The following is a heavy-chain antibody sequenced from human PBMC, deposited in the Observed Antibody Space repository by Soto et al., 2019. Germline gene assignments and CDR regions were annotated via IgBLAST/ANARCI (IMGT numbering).Heavy chain of an antibody. CDR2: IIPIFGTA. J-gene: IGHJ6*02. V-gene: IGHV1-69*13. CDR3: ARGIPAATGAYYYYGMDV. CDR1: GGTFSSYA. D-gene: IGHD2-2*01. Sequence: ASVKFSCKASGGTFSSYAISWVRQAPGQGLEWMGGIIPIFGTANYAQKFQGRVTITADESTSTAYMELSSLRSEDTAVYYCARGIPAATGAYYYYGMDVWGQGTTVTVSS.